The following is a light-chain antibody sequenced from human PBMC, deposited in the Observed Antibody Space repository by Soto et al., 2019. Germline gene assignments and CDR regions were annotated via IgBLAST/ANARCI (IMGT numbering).Light chain of an antibody. CDR3: QSFDSSLTAPI. Sequence: QSVLTQPPSVSGAPGQSGTISCTGSNSNIGADSEVHWYQQFPGTAPKLLISNNTRRPSGVPGRFSGSRSGTSASLAITGLQSEDEADYYCQSFDSSLTAPILGVGTQLPVL. CDR1: NSNIGADSE. V-gene: IGLV1-40*01. J-gene: IGLJ2*01. CDR2: NNT.